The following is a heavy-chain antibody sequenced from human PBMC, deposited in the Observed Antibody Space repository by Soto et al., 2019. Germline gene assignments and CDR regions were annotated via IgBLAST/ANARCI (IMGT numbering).Heavy chain of an antibody. CDR1: GFRFSDYG. V-gene: IGHV3-30*18. Sequence: QVHLVESGGGVVQPGTSLRLSCTASGFRFSDYGMDWVRQAPGKGLEWVSRVLDDGSKEYYAVSVKGRFTISRDNPRNTLYLQMDSLREDDTAVYYCVKDLALMGDYWGQGTPVTVSS. J-gene: IGHJ4*02. CDR2: VLDDGSKE. CDR3: VKDLALMGDY. D-gene: IGHD3-16*01.